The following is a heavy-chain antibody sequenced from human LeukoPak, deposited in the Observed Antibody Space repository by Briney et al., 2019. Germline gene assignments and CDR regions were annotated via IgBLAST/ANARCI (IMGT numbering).Heavy chain of an antibody. CDR3: ASQTPRRLPIAVADYFDY. J-gene: IGHJ4*02. CDR1: GFTFGSYS. D-gene: IGHD6-19*01. Sequence: GGSLRLSCAVSGFTFGSYSMNWVRQAPGKGLEWVSFVSTSGSYIYYADSVKGRLTISRDNAKNSLYLQMNSLRAEDTAVYYCASQTPRRLPIAVADYFDYWGQGTLVTVSS. CDR2: VSTSGSYI. V-gene: IGHV3-21*01.